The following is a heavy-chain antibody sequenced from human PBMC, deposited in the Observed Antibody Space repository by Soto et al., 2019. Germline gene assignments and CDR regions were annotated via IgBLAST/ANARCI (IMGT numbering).Heavy chain of an antibody. D-gene: IGHD3-22*01. CDR1: GFTFSSYA. CDR3: AKDRLYDSSGYYYPTAYYYYGMDV. J-gene: IGHJ6*02. Sequence: GGSLRLSCAASGFTFSSYAMSWVRQAPGKGLEWVSAISGSGGSTYYADSVKGRFTISRDNSKNTLYLQMNSLRAEDMAVYYCAKDRLYDSSGYYYPTAYYYYGMDVWGQGTTVTVSS. V-gene: IGHV3-23*01. CDR2: ISGSGGST.